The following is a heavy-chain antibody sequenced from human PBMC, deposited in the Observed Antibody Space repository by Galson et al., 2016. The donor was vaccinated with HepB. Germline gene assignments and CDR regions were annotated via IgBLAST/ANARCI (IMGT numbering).Heavy chain of an antibody. CDR3: GGGTTWLAGV. CDR2: IKPDGSEK. V-gene: IGHV3-7*04. J-gene: IGHJ4*01. D-gene: IGHD5-12*01. CDR1: GFTFSSYW. Sequence: SLRLSCAASGFTFSSYWMTWVRQAPGNGLEWVANIKPDGSEKFSVDSVKGRFTISRDNAKNALYVQMNSLRVEDTAVYDWGGGTTWLAGVWGHGTLVAVSS.